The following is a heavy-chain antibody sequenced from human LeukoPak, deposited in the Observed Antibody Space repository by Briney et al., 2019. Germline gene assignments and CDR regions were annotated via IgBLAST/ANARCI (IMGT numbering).Heavy chain of an antibody. V-gene: IGHV1-2*02. D-gene: IGHD6-13*01. CDR1: GYTFTGYY. CDR2: INPNGGGT. J-gene: IGHJ4*02. CDR3: ATIAAAGTPDPYYFDY. Sequence: ASVKVSCKASGYTFTGYYMHWVRQAPGQGLEWMGWINPNGGGTNYAQKFQGRVTMTRDTSISTAYMELSRLRSDDTAVYYCATIAAAGTPDPYYFDYWGQGTLVTVPS.